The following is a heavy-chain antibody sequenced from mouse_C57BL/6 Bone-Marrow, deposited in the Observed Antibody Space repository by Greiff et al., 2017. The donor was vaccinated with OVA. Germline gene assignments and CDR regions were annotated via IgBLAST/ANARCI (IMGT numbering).Heavy chain of an antibody. CDR3: ARQGFITTVVESAWFAY. Sequence: EVQVVESGGGLVQPGESLKLSCESNEYEFPSHDMSWVRKTPEKRLELVAAINSDGGSTYYPDTMERRFIISRDNTKKTLYLQMSSLRSEDTALYYCARQGFITTVVESAWFAYWGQGTLVTVSA. CDR2: INSDGGST. V-gene: IGHV5-2*01. J-gene: IGHJ3*01. D-gene: IGHD1-1*01. CDR1: EYEFPSHD.